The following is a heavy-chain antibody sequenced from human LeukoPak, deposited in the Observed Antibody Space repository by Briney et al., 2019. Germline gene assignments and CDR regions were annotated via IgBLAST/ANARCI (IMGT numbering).Heavy chain of an antibody. CDR2: INHSGST. CDR3: ARRSLRGAKCFDY. V-gene: IGHV4-39*07. Sequence: SETLSLTCTVSGGSISSSSYYWGWIRQPPGKGLEWIGEINHSGSTNYNPSLKSRVTISVDTSKNQFSLKLSSVTAADTAVYYCARRSLRGAKCFDYWGQGTLVTVSS. CDR1: GGSISSSSYY. D-gene: IGHD4/OR15-4a*01. J-gene: IGHJ4*02.